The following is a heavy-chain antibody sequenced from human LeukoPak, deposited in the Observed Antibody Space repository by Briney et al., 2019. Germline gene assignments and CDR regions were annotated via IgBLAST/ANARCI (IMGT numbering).Heavy chain of an antibody. CDR3: ARVRPPGYYDSSDYNFDY. J-gene: IGHJ4*02. CDR2: IYSGGST. D-gene: IGHD3-22*01. Sequence: GGSLILSCAASGFIVSSNYMSWVRQAPGKGLEWVSVIYSGGSTYYADSVKARFTISRDTPKNTLYLQMNSLRAEDTAVYYCARVRPPGYYDSSDYNFDYWGQGTLVTVSS. V-gene: IGHV3-66*02. CDR1: GFIVSSNY.